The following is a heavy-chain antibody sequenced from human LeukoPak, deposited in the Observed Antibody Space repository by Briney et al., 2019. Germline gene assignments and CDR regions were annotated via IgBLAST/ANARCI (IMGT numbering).Heavy chain of an antibody. CDR1: GGSISTSY. Sequence: ASETLSLTCTISGGSISTSYRGWIRQPPGKGLECLGYIYYSGRTNYNPSLKSRVTISIDSSENQLSLKLTSVSAADTAVYYCARMLGREAYPLDHWGQGTLVTVSS. CDR3: ARMLGREAYPLDH. V-gene: IGHV4-59*01. D-gene: IGHD3-16*01. CDR2: IYYSGRT. J-gene: IGHJ4*02.